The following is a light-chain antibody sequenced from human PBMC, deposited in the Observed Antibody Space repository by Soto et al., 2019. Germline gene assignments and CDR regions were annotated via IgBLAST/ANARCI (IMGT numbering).Light chain of an antibody. J-gene: IGKJ2*01. Sequence: EIGLTQSPGTLSLSPGERATLSCRSSQSVSSSYLAWYQQKPGQAPRLLIYGASSRATGLPDRFSGSGSGKDFTLTISRLEPEDFAVYYCQQYGSSPPFTFGQGTKLEIK. V-gene: IGKV3-20*01. CDR3: QQYGSSPPFT. CDR1: QSVSSSY. CDR2: GAS.